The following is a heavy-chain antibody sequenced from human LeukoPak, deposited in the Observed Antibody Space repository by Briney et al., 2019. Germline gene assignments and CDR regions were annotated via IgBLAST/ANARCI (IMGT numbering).Heavy chain of an antibody. CDR1: GFTFSSYA. V-gene: IGHV3-30-3*01. CDR3: ARDRTFLGEFFPTDY. J-gene: IGHJ4*02. CDR2: ISYDGSNK. Sequence: GRSLRLSCAASGFTFSSYAMHWVRQAPGKGLEWVAVISYDGSNKYYADSVKGRFTISRDNSKNTLYLRMNSLRAEDTAVYYCARDRTFLGEFFPTDYWGQGTLVTVSS. D-gene: IGHD3-16*01.